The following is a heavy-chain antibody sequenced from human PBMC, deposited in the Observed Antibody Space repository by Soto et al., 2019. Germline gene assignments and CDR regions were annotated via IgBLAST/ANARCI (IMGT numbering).Heavy chain of an antibody. CDR1: GFTFSSYG. Sequence: PGGSLRLSCAASGFTFSSYGMHWVRQAPGKGLEWVAVISYDGSNKYYADSVKGRFTISRDNSKNTLYLQMNSLRAEDTAVYYCAKDQPYYYDSSGYYDQYYFDYWGQGTLVTVSS. CDR3: AKDQPYYYDSSGYYDQYYFDY. CDR2: ISYDGSNK. V-gene: IGHV3-30*18. J-gene: IGHJ4*02. D-gene: IGHD3-22*01.